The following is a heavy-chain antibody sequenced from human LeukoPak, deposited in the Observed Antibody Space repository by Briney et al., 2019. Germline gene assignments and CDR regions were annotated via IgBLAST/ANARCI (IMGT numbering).Heavy chain of an antibody. CDR1: GFTFSSYG. CDR2: IRYGGSNK. V-gene: IGHV3-30*02. D-gene: IGHD3-10*01. CDR3: ASLWFGELFGFDY. J-gene: IGHJ4*02. Sequence: GGSLRLSCAASGFTFSSYGMHWVRQAPGKGLEWVAFIRYGGSNKYYADSVKGRFTISRDNSKNTLYLQMNSPRAEDTAVYYCASLWFGELFGFDYWGQGTLVTVSS.